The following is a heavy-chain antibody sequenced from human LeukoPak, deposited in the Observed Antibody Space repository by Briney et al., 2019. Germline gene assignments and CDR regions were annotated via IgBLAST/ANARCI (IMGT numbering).Heavy chain of an antibody. CDR2: ISGSGGST. CDR1: GFTFSSYA. D-gene: IGHD3-10*01. Sequence: GRSLRLSCAASGFTFSSYAMSWVRQAPGNGLGWVSAISGSGGSTYYGDSVKGRFTISRDNSKNTLYLQMNSLRAEDTAVYYCAKDPITMVRGVLDYWGQGTLVTVSS. V-gene: IGHV3-23*01. CDR3: AKDPITMVRGVLDY. J-gene: IGHJ4*02.